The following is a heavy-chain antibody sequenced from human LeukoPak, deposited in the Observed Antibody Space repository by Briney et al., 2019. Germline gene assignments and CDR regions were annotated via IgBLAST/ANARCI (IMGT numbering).Heavy chain of an antibody. V-gene: IGHV4-59*01. CDR3: ARETEAAVDI. Sequence: SETLSLTCTVAGGSISSYYWSWIRPPPGKGLEWIGYIYYSGSNNYNPSLKSRVTISVDTSKNQFSLKLSSVTAADTAVYYCARETEAAVDIWGQGTMVTVSS. D-gene: IGHD6-13*01. CDR2: IYYSGSN. CDR1: GGSISSYY. J-gene: IGHJ3*02.